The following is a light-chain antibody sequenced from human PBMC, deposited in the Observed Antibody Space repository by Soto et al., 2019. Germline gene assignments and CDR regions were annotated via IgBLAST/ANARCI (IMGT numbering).Light chain of an antibody. J-gene: IGKJ3*01. CDR3: QQLNSYPPT. Sequence: DIQLTQSPSSLSASVGDRVTITCRAGQGISSYLAWYQQKPGKAPKLLIYAASTLQSGVPSRFSGSGSGTDFTLTISSLQPEDFATYYCQQLNSYPPTFGPGTKVDI. CDR2: AAS. V-gene: IGKV1-9*01. CDR1: QGISSY.